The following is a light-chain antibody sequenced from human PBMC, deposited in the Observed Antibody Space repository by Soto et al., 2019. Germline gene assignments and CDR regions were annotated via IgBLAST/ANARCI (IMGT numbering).Light chain of an antibody. V-gene: IGLV2-8*01. CDR1: SSDVGGYDY. CDR2: EVT. CDR3: SSYGGTNNYV. Sequence: QSALSQPPSASGSPGQSVTIPCTGTSSDVGGYDYVSWYQQHPGKAPKLMIYEVTKRPSGVPDRFSGSKSGYTASLTVSGLQAEDEADYYCSSYGGTNNYVFRSGTKVTV. J-gene: IGLJ1*01.